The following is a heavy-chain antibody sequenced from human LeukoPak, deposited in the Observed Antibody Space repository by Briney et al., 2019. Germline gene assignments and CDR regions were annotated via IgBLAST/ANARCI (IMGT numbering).Heavy chain of an antibody. V-gene: IGHV5-51*01. Sequence: GESLKISCKGSGYSFTNYWIAWVRQMPGEGLEWMGVIFPGDYDTRYSPSFQGQVTISADKSISTAYLQWSSLKASDTAMYYCARSDSYYREIDYWGQGALVTVSS. J-gene: IGHJ4*02. CDR1: GYSFTNYW. CDR2: IFPGDYDT. CDR3: ARSDSYYREIDY. D-gene: IGHD3-10*01.